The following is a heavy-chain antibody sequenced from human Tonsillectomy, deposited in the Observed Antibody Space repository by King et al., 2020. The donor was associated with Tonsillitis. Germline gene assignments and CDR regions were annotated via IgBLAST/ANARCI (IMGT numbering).Heavy chain of an antibody. CDR1: GYTFSFYG. Sequence: QLVQSGVEMKRPGASVKVSCKASGYTFSFYGIAWVRQAPGQGLEWMAWITARSENTSYAQNVQGRVTVTTDASTSTAYMELRSLRSDDTAVYYCVRANTRWFDHWGQGTLVTVSS. D-gene: IGHD2-15*01. CDR3: VRANTRWFDH. CDR2: ITARSENT. J-gene: IGHJ5*02. V-gene: IGHV1-18*04.